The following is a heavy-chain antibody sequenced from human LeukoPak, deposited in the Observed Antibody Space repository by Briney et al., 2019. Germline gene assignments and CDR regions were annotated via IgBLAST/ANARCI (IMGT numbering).Heavy chain of an antibody. V-gene: IGHV6-1*01. CDR2: TYYRSKWYN. Sequence: SQTLSLTCAISGDSVSGNSAAWNWIRPSPSRGLEWLGRTYYRSKWYNDYAASVKSRITINADTSKNQSSLQLNSVTPEDTAVYYCAREIKWMGAVDHWGQGTLVTVSS. CDR3: AREIKWMGAVDH. CDR1: GDSVSGNSAA. J-gene: IGHJ4*02. D-gene: IGHD1-26*01.